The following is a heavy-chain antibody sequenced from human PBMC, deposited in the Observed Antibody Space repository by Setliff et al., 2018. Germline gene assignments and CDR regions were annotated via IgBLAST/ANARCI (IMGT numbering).Heavy chain of an antibody. CDR3: AREGVDTRSSTDYRYYMDV. D-gene: IGHD5-18*01. CDR1: GYTLTNYY. V-gene: IGHV1-46*01. CDR2: INPSGGLT. Sequence: GASVKVSCKASGYTLTNYYMHWVRQAPGQGLEWMGIINPSGGLTRYAQKFQGRVTMTRDTSTSTVYMEVGSLRSEDTAVYYCAREGVDTRSSTDYRYYMDVWGKGTTVTVSS. J-gene: IGHJ6*03.